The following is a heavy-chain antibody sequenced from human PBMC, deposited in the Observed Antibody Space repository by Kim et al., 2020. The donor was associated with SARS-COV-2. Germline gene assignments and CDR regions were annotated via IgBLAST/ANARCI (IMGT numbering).Heavy chain of an antibody. J-gene: IGHJ6*02. Sequence: GGSLRLSCAASGFTFSSYGMHWVRQAPGKGLEWVAVIWYDGSNKYYADSVKGRFTISRDNSKNTLYLQMNSLRAEDTAVYYCARDPITIFGVDYYGMDVWGQGTTVTVSS. D-gene: IGHD3-3*01. CDR2: IWYDGSNK. V-gene: IGHV3-33*01. CDR3: ARDPITIFGVDYYGMDV. CDR1: GFTFSSYG.